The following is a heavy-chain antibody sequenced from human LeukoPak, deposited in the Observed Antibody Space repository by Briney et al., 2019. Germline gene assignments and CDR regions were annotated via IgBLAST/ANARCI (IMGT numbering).Heavy chain of an antibody. CDR1: GFTFSSYS. V-gene: IGHV3-21*01. J-gene: IGHJ4*02. Sequence: GGSLRLSCAASGFTFSSYSMNWVRQAPGKGLEWVSSISSSSSYIYYADSVKGRFTISRDNAKNSLYLQMNSLRAEDTAVYYCARVRDYAYPFDYWGQGTLVTVSS. CDR2: ISSSSSYI. D-gene: IGHD4-17*01. CDR3: ARVRDYAYPFDY.